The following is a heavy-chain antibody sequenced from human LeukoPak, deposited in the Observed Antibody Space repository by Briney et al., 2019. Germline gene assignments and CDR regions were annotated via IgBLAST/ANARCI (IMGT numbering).Heavy chain of an antibody. CDR3: AKGGDYDSSGPTLFDY. CDR1: GFTFSSYA. Sequence: PGGSLRLSCAASGFTFSSYAMSWVRQAPGKGLEWVSAISGSGGSTYYADSVKGRFTISRDNSKNTLYLQMNSLRAEDTAVYYCAKGGDYDSSGPTLFDYWGQGTLVTVSS. V-gene: IGHV3-23*01. J-gene: IGHJ4*02. D-gene: IGHD3-22*01. CDR2: ISGSGGST.